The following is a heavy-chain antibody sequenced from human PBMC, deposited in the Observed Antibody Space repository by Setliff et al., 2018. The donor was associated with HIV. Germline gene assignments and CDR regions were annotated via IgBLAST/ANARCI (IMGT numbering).Heavy chain of an antibody. J-gene: IGHJ1*01. CDR3: ARDSNAPYFQH. CDR2: IYHSGST. CDR1: GGSISSTNW. D-gene: IGHD1-1*01. Sequence: SETLSLTCAVSGGSISSTNWWSWVRQPPGKGLEWIGEIYHSGSTTYNPSLKRRVTMSLDKSKNQFSLQVTSVTAADTAVYYCARDSNAPYFQHWGPGTLVTVSS. V-gene: IGHV4-4*02.